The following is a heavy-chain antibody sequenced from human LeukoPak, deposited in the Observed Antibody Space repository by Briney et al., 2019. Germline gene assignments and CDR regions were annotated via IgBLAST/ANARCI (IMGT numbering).Heavy chain of an antibody. V-gene: IGHV4-34*01. CDR1: GGSFSGYY. J-gene: IGHJ4*02. CDR3: ARGSAGFDS. CDR2: IYSTGIT. Sequence: SETLSLTCAVYGGSFSGYYWSWIRQPPGKGLEWIGSIYSTGITYFNPSLKSRLTMSADTSKNQFSLKLSSVTAADTAIYYCARGSAGFDSWGQGTLFTVSS.